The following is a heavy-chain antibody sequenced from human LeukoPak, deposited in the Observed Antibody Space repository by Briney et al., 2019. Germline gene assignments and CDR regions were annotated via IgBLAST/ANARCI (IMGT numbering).Heavy chain of an antibody. CDR3: ARALAADY. D-gene: IGHD6-13*01. CDR2: ISYDGSNK. Sequence: GGSLRLSCAASGFTFSSYAMHWVRQAPGKGLEWVAVISYDGSNKYYADSVKGRFTISRDNSKNTLYLQTNSLRAEDTAVYYCARALAADYWGQGTLVTVSS. V-gene: IGHV3-30*04. J-gene: IGHJ4*02. CDR1: GFTFSSYA.